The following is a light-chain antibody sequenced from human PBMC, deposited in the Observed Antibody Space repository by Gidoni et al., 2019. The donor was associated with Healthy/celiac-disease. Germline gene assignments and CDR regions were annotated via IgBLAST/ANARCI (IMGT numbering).Light chain of an antibody. CDR1: SSDVGGYHY. V-gene: IGLV2-14*01. CDR3: SSYTSSSTLVV. Sequence: QSALTQPASVSGSPGQSSTISCTGTSSDVGGYHYVSWYQQHPGKAPQLMIYEVSNRPSGVSNRFSGSKSGNTASLTISGLQAEDEADYYCSSYTSSSTLVVFGGGTKLTVL. J-gene: IGLJ2*01. CDR2: EVS.